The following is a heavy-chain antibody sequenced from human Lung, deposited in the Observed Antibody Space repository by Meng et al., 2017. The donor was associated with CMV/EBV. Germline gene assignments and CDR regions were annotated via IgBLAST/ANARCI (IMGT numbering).Heavy chain of an antibody. D-gene: IGHD5-18*01. CDR3: AKDRYGSLYYFDY. CDR2: IRYDGTNI. CDR1: GFTFNTYG. Sequence: SXTGSGFTFNTYGMHWVRQAPGKGLEWVAFIRYDGTNIKYADSVKGRITISRDNSKNTLSLQMDSLRAEDTAVYYCAKDRYGSLYYFDYWGQGAXVTVSS. J-gene: IGHJ4*02. V-gene: IGHV3-30*02.